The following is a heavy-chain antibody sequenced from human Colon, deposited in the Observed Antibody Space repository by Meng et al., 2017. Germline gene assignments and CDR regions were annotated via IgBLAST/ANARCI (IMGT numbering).Heavy chain of an antibody. V-gene: IGHV4-61*01. CDR2: IYYSGSN. J-gene: IGHJ4*02. Sequence: WGTGLLKASGPLSLSGGVYGGSVSSGSYYWSWIRQPPGKGLEWIGYIYYSGSNNYNPSLKSRVTISVDTSKNQFSLKLSSVTAADTAVYYCARGMTNGITFGGVIVNWGQGTLVTVSS. CDR1: GGSVSSGSYY. CDR3: ARGMTNGITFGGVIVN. D-gene: IGHD3-16*02.